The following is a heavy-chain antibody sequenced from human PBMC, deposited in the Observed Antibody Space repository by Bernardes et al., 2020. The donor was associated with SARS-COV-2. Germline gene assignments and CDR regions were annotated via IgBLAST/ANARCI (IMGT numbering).Heavy chain of an antibody. CDR2: INSDGSST. CDR3: ARSWGTNWFDP. J-gene: IGHJ5*02. Sequence: GGSLRLSCAASGFTFSSYCMHWVRQAPGKGLVWVSRINSDGSSTSYADSVKGRFTISRDNAKNTLYLQMNSLRAEDTAVYYCARSWGTNWFDPWGQGTLVTVSS. V-gene: IGHV3-74*01. CDR1: GFTFSSYC. D-gene: IGHD6-13*01.